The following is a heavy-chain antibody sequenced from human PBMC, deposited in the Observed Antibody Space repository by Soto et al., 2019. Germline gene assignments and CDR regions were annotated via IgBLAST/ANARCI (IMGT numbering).Heavy chain of an antibody. CDR1: GGSFRGYY. CDR2: INHGGST. D-gene: IGHD1-20*01. V-gene: IGHV4-34*01. Sequence: SETLSLTGAVYGGSFRGYYWSWIRQPPGKGLEGMGEINHGGSTNYNPSLKSRVTISVDTSKNQYSLQLTSVTAADTVVYYCARGGITANRTLHFDHWGQGTLVTVSS. J-gene: IGHJ4*02. CDR3: ARGGITANRTLHFDH.